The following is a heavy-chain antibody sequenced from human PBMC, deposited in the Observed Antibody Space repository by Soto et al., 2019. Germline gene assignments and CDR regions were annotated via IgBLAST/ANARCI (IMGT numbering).Heavy chain of an antibody. CDR2: IWYDGSKE. CDR1: GFSFSTYG. D-gene: IGHD6-25*01. CDR3: ATDELAAHNYAGY. J-gene: IGHJ4*02. V-gene: IGHV3-33*01. Sequence: QVQLVESGGGVVQPGGSLRLSCEASGFSFSTYGMHWVRQAPGKGLEWVAVIWYDGSKEYYADSVEGRFSVSRDISKNTLYLQMNSLRADDTAVYYCATDELAAHNYAGYWGQGTLVTVSS.